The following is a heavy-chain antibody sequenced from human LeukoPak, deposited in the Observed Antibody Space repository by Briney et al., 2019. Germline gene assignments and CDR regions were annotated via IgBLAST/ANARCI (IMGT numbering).Heavy chain of an antibody. CDR2: IIAILGIA. J-gene: IGHJ4*02. Sequence: SVKVSCKASGGTFSSYAISWVRQAPAQGLEWMGRIIAILGIANYAQKFQGRVTITADKSTSTAYIELSSLRSEDTAVYYCASRLAVAGTIPDYWGQGNLVTVSS. V-gene: IGHV1-69*04. CDR1: GGTFSSYA. D-gene: IGHD6-19*01. CDR3: ASRLAVAGTIPDY.